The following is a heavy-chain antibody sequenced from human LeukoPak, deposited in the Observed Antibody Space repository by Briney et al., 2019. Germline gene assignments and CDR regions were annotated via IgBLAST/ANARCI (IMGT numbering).Heavy chain of an antibody. CDR3: ASDYYDSSGFDY. V-gene: IGHV1-18*01. CDR1: GYTFTSYG. CDR2: ISAYNGNT. D-gene: IGHD3-22*01. J-gene: IGHJ4*02. Sequence: ASVKVSCKASGYTFTSYGISWVRQAPGQGLEWMGWISAYNGNTNYAQKFQGRVTITADESTSTAYMELSSLRSEDTAVYYCASDYYDSSGFDYWGQGTLVTVSS.